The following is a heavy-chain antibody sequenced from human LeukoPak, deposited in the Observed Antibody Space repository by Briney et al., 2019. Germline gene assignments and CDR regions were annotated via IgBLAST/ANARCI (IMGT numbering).Heavy chain of an antibody. V-gene: IGHV4-34*01. Sequence: SETLSLTCAVYGGSFSGYYWSWIRQPPGKGLEWIGEINHSGSTNYNPSLKSRVTISVDTSKNQFSLKLSSVTAADTAVYYCARGPLEPPRSRDGYKSHSLDYWGQGTLVTVSS. CDR3: ARGPLEPPRSRDGYKSHSLDY. J-gene: IGHJ4*02. CDR1: GGSFSGYY. D-gene: IGHD1-1*01. CDR2: INHSGST.